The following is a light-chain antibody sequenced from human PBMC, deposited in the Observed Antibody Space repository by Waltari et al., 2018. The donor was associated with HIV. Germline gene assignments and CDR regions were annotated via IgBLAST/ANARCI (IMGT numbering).Light chain of an antibody. CDR2: GAS. V-gene: IGKV1-39*01. Sequence: DIQLTQSPSSLSASVRDRVTITCRVSQSIRTHLNWYQQKPGKPPKLLIYGASSFQSGVPARFSGSGSGTAFTLTINSLQPEDSATYYCQQSYNTPWTFGQGTKVEIK. J-gene: IGKJ1*01. CDR3: QQSYNTPWT. CDR1: QSIRTH.